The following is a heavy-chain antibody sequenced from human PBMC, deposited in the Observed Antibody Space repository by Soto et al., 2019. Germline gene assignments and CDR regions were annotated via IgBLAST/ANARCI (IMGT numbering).Heavy chain of an antibody. D-gene: IGHD4-17*01. CDR2: IYYSGST. CDR1: DGSISSYY. Sequence: QVQLQESGPGLVKPSETLSLTCTVSDGSISSYYWSWIRQPPGKGLEWIGYIYYSGSTNYNPSLKSRVTISVDTSKNQFSLKLSSVTAADTAVYYCARPSPESDGDYQFGGATAFDIWGQGTMVTVSS. J-gene: IGHJ3*02. V-gene: IGHV4-59*01. CDR3: ARPSPESDGDYQFGGATAFDI.